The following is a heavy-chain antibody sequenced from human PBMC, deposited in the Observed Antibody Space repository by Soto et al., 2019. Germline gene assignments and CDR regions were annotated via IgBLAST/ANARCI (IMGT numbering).Heavy chain of an antibody. D-gene: IGHD2-8*02. Sequence: EVQLVESGGGLVQPGGSLTLSCAVSGFTVSSNYMSWVRKAPGKGLEWVSIIYSGGTTYYADSVTGRFTISRDTSKNMLYLQMNSLSPEATAVYYCARDRGGTGIKKGFDLWGRGTLVTVSS. J-gene: IGHJ2*01. CDR3: ARDRGGTGIKKGFDL. V-gene: IGHV3-66*01. CDR1: GFTVSSNY. CDR2: IYSGGTT.